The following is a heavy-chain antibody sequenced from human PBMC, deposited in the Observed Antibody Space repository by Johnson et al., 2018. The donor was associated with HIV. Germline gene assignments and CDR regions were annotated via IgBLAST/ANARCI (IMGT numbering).Heavy chain of an antibody. CDR1: GFIFSSYW. V-gene: IGHV3-7*01. D-gene: IGHD3-10*01. Sequence: VQLVESGGGLVKPGGSLRLSCAASGFIFSSYWMSWVRQAPGRGLEWVANIKQDGSEKYYVDSVKGRFSISRDNSKNTLYLQMNSLRAEDTAVYYCARGVDGAFDIWGQGTMVTVSS. CDR3: ARGVDGAFDI. J-gene: IGHJ3*02. CDR2: IKQDGSEK.